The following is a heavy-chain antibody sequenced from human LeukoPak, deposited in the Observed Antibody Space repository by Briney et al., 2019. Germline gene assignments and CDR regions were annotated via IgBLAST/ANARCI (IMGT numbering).Heavy chain of an antibody. CDR3: AKSNGYGLVDI. CDR1: GYSISSGYY. Sequence: PSETLSLTCTVSGYSISSGYYWGWLRQPPGKGLEWIGSIYHSGSTYYNPSLKSRVTISLDTSRNQFSLKLNSVTAADTAVYYCAKSNGYGLVDIWGQGTMVTVSS. CDR2: IYHSGST. J-gene: IGHJ3*02. D-gene: IGHD3-10*01. V-gene: IGHV4-38-2*02.